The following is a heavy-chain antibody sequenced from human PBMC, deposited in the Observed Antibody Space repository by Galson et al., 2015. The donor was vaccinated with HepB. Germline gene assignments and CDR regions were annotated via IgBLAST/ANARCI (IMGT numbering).Heavy chain of an antibody. CDR3: ARRAPAFDI. CDR2: INPSDGTT. CDR1: GYTFTSYY. J-gene: IGHJ3*02. V-gene: IGHV1-46*01. Sequence: QSGAEVKKPGESLKISCKASGYTFTSYYIHWVRQAPGQGLGWMGLINPSDGTTNDAQKFQARVTMTTDTSTSTAYMELRSLRSDDTAVYYCARRAPAFDIWGQGTMVTVSS.